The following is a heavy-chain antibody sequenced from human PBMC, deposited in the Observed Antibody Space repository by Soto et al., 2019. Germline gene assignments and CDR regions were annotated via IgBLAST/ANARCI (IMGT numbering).Heavy chain of an antibody. V-gene: IGHV3-72*01. CDR3: ARGGYCSSTSCFSDYYGMDA. CDR1: GFTFSDHY. J-gene: IGHJ6*02. CDR2: TRNKANSYTT. D-gene: IGHD2-2*01. Sequence: PGGSLRLSCAASGFTFSDHYMDWVRQAPGKGLEWVGRTRNKANSYTTEYAASVKGRFTISRDDSKNSLYLQMNSLKTEDTAVYYCARGGYCSSTSCFSDYYGMDAWGQGTTVTVSS.